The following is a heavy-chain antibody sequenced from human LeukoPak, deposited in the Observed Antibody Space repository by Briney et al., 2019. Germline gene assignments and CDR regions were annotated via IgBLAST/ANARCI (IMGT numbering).Heavy chain of an antibody. CDR2: IYYSGST. V-gene: IGHV4-31*03. CDR1: GGSISSGGYY. J-gene: IGHJ5*02. D-gene: IGHD3-10*01. CDR3: ARDPTGGNNWFDP. Sequence: KPSETLSLTCTVSGGSISSGGYYWSWIRQHPGKGLEWIGYIYYSGSTYYNPSLKSRVTISVDTSKNQFSLKLSSVTAADTAVYYCARDPTGGNNWFDPWGQGTLVTVSS.